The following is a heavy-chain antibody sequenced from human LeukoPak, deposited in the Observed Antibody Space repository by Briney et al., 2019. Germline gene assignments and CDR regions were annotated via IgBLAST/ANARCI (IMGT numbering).Heavy chain of an antibody. CDR2: TYYRSKWYN. CDR3: ARVIATSGVFDY. D-gene: IGHD6-13*01. CDR1: GDSVSSNSAA. Sequence: SQTLSLTCAISGDSVSSNSAAWNWIRQSPSRGLEWLGRTYYRSKWYNDYVVSVKSRINTNPDTSKNQFSLQLNSVTPEDTAVYYCARVIATSGVFDYWGQGTLVTVSS. V-gene: IGHV6-1*01. J-gene: IGHJ4*02.